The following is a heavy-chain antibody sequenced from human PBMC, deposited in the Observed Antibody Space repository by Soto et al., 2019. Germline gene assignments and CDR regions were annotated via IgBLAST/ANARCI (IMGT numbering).Heavy chain of an antibody. Sequence: PSETLSLTCAVSGGSISSGGYSWSWIRQPPGKGLEWIGYIYHSGSTYYNPSLKSRVTISVDRSKNQFSLKLSSVTTADTAVYYCARDGAGGGYAYFDYWSQGTLVTVSS. D-gene: IGHD5-18*01. V-gene: IGHV4-30-2*01. CDR2: IYHSGST. CDR3: ARDGAGGGYAYFDY. CDR1: GGSISSGGYS. J-gene: IGHJ4*02.